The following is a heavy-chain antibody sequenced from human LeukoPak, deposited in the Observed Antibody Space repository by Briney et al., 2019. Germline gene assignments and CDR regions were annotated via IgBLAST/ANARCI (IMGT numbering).Heavy chain of an antibody. V-gene: IGHV3-43*02. D-gene: IGHD3-10*01. CDR1: GFTFDDYA. Sequence: SGGSLRLSCAASGFTFDDYAMHWVRQAPGKGLEWVSLISGDGGRTHYADSVKGRFTISRDNSKNSLYLQMNSLRAEDTAVYYCVRDGEGTSLSFFDYWGLGTLVTVSA. CDR3: VRDGEGTSLSFFDY. J-gene: IGHJ4*02. CDR2: ISGDGGRT.